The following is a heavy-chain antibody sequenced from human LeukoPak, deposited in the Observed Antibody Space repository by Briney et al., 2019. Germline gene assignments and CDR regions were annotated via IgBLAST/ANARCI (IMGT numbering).Heavy chain of an antibody. D-gene: IGHD1-14*01. Sequence: SKTLSLTCAVYGGSFSGYFWSWIRQTPGKGLEWIGETDHSGTTNYNPSLKSRVIISPDTSKSQFSLKVNSVTAADTAVYYCARAYKASPLHNAIDSWGQGTLVTVSS. CDR3: ARAYKASPLHNAIDS. V-gene: IGHV4-34*01. CDR2: TDHSGTT. J-gene: IGHJ4*02. CDR1: GGSFSGYF.